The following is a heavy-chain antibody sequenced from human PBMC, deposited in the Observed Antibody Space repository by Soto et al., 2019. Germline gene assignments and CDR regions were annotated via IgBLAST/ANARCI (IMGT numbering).Heavy chain of an antibody. V-gene: IGHV1-69*01. J-gene: IGHJ1*01. Sequence: QVQLGQSGAEVKKPGSSVKVSCKASGGTFSSYAISWVRQAPGQGLEWMGGIIPIFGTANYAQKFQGRVTITADESTSTAYMELSSLRSEDTAVYYCARGLVPTVIEGGYFQHWGQGTLVTVSS. CDR3: ARGLVPTVIEGGYFQH. CDR1: GGTFSSYA. CDR2: IIPIFGTA. D-gene: IGHD2-8*02.